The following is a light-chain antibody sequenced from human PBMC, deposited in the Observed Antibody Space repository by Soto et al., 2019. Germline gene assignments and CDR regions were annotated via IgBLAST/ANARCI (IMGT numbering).Light chain of an antibody. CDR3: ASWDDSLNVPYV. V-gene: IGLV1-44*01. CDR2: YTN. Sequence: QSVLTQPPSASGTPGQRVTISCSGSSSNIGKNSVNWYQQLPGTAPKLLIYYTNQRPSGVPDRFSGSKSGTSASLAISGLQSEDEADYFCASWDDSLNVPYVFGPGTMVTVL. CDR1: SSNIGKNS. J-gene: IGLJ1*01.